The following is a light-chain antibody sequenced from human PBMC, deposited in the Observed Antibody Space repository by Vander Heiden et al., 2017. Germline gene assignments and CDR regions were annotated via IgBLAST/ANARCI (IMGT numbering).Light chain of an antibody. CDR2: KDT. CDR1: ALGKRH. CDR3: QSGDTTGSVI. V-gene: IGLV3-25*03. Sequence: SNELTPTTSVSVSSGQTARITCSGDALGKRHASWYQQKSGQAPVLLIFKDTKRPSGISGRFSGSTSGTKGPLTITGVQAEDEADYYCQSGDTTGSVIFGGGTKLTVL. J-gene: IGLJ2*01.